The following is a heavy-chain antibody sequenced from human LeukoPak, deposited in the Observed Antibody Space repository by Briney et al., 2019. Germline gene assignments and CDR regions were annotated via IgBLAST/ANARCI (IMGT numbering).Heavy chain of an antibody. CDR2: VYYTGTT. D-gene: IGHD6-19*01. CDR1: GDSITRTTSY. V-gene: IGHV4-39*01. J-gene: IGHJ4*02. Sequence: SGTLSLTCTVSGDSITRTTSYWGWIRQPPGKGLEWIGTVYYTGTTYSNPSLKSRVTISVDTSINQFSVKLRSVTAADTAVYYCSRLADYNSGWWTIDYWGQGTLVTVSS. CDR3: SRLADYNSGWWTIDY.